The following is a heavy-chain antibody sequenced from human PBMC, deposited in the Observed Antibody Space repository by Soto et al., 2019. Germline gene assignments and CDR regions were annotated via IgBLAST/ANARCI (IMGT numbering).Heavy chain of an antibody. V-gene: IGHV5-10-1*01. J-gene: IGHJ4*02. CDR1: GYSFTIYW. D-gene: IGHD6-19*01. Sequence: GESLKISCNGSGYSFTIYWISWVLQMPGKGLEWMGRIDPSDSYTTYSPSFQGHVTISVDKSITTAYLQWSSLKASDTAMYYCARHSGPYSSTPPVGYWGQGTLVTVSS. CDR3: ARHSGPYSSTPPVGY. CDR2: IDPSDSYT.